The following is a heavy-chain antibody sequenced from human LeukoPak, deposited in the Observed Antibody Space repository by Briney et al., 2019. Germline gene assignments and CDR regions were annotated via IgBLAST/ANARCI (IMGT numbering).Heavy chain of an antibody. CDR1: GFTFSRYW. D-gene: IGHD3-22*01. V-gene: IGHV3-23*01. CDR2: ISGSGGST. Sequence: GGSLRLSCAASGFTFSRYWMHWVRQAPGKGLVWVSAISGSGGSTYYADSVKGRFTISRDNSKNTLYLQMNSLRAEDTAVYYCATTWAYYYDSSGYPLDYWGQGTLVTVSS. CDR3: ATTWAYYYDSSGYPLDY. J-gene: IGHJ4*02.